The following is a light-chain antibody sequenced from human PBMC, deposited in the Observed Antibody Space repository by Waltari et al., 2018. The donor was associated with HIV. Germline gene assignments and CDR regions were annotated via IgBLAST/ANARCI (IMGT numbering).Light chain of an antibody. CDR1: QSVSTN. V-gene: IGKV3-15*01. Sequence: EIVLTQSPATLSVSPGERATLSCRASQSVSTNLAWYQQKPGQAPRLLIYGAFTRATGIPTMFSGSGSGTEFTLTISSLQSEDFAVYYCQQYLNWPPWTFGQGTKVDLK. CDR2: GAF. J-gene: IGKJ1*01. CDR3: QQYLNWPPWT.